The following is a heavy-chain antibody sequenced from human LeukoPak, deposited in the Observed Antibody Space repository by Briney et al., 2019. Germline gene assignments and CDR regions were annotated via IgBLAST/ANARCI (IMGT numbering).Heavy chain of an antibody. V-gene: IGHV3-53*05. Sequence: GGSLRLSCAASGFTVSSNYMSWVRQAPGKGLEWVSVIYSGGSTYYADSVKGRSTISRDNSKNTLYLQMNSLRAEDTAVYYCAKQTHYYYDSTLGAFDIWGQGTMVTVSS. D-gene: IGHD3-22*01. J-gene: IGHJ3*02. CDR3: AKQTHYYYDSTLGAFDI. CDR2: IYSGGST. CDR1: GFTVSSNY.